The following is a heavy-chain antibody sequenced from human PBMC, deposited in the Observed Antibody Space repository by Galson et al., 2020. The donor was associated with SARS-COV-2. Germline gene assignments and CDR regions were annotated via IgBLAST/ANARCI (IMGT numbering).Heavy chain of an antibody. CDR1: GVPLSNYS. CDR2: IYTSAGT. J-gene: IGHJ4*02. Sequence: ETSETLSLNCTVSGVPLSNYSWTWIRQSAVKRPEWIGLIYTSAGTNYTPSLKSRVIMSVDTSKNQFTLKLSSVTAADTALCYCAREGGWDYYFDYWGQGTLVTVSS. V-gene: IGHV4-4*07. CDR3: AREGGWDYYFDY. D-gene: IGHD1-26*01.